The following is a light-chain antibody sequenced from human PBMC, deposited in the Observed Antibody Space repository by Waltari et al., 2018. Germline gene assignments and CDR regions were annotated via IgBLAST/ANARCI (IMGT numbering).Light chain of an antibody. Sequence: DIQLTQSPSSLSASAGDRVTITCRASQSISNFLNWYQQKPGKAPNLLIYDTSSLQSGVPSRFSGSGSGTDFTLTISSLQPEDFATYYCQQYNSYPYTFGQGTKLEIK. CDR3: QQYNSYPYT. J-gene: IGKJ2*01. CDR2: DTS. V-gene: IGKV1-39*01. CDR1: QSISNF.